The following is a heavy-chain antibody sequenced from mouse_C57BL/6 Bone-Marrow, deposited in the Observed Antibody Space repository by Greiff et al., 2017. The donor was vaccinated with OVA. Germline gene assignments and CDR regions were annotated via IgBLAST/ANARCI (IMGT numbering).Heavy chain of an antibody. J-gene: IGHJ3*01. D-gene: IGHD3-1*01. CDR3: ARGLQGAWFAY. Sequence: VQLQESGAELVRPGTSVKMSCKASGYTFTNYWIGWAKQRPGHGLEWIGDIYPGGGYTNYNEKFKGKATLTADKSSSTAYMQFSSLTSEDSAIYYCARGLQGAWFAYWGQGTLVTVSA. V-gene: IGHV1-63*01. CDR2: IYPGGGYT. CDR1: GYTFTNYW.